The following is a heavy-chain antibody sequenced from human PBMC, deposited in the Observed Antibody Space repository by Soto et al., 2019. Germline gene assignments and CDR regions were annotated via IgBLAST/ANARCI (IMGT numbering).Heavy chain of an antibody. D-gene: IGHD2-2*01. CDR3: ARRSGGDCSSTSCYFSSDYYYYMDV. CDR2: IYCSGST. J-gene: IGHJ6*03. Sequence: PSETLSLTCTVSGGSISSSSYYWGWIRQPPGKGLEWIGSIYCSGSTYYNPSLKSRVTISLDTSKNQFSLKLSSVTAADTAVYYCARRSGGDCSSTSCYFSSDYYYYMDVWGRGTTVTVSS. CDR1: GGSISSSSYY. V-gene: IGHV4-39*01.